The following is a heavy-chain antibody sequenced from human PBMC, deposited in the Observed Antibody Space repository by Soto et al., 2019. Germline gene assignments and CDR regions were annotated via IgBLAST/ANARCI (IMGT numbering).Heavy chain of an antibody. CDR2: IYYSGST. CDR3: ARLVGPSYYDFWSGYYRNHYYGMDV. Sequence: LSLTCTVSGGSISSSSYYWGWIRQRPGKGLEWIGSIYYSGSTYYNPSLKSRVTISVDTSKNQFSLKLSSVTAADTAVYYCARLVGPSYYDFWSGYYRNHYYGMDVWGQGTTVTVSS. V-gene: IGHV4-39*01. D-gene: IGHD3-3*01. J-gene: IGHJ6*02. CDR1: GGSISSSSYY.